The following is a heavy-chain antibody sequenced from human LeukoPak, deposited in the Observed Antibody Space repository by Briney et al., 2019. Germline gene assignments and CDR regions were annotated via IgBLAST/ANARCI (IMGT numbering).Heavy chain of an antibody. V-gene: IGHV4-34*01. J-gene: IGHJ6*03. D-gene: IGHD3-9*01. Sequence: SETLSLTCAVYGGSFSGYYWSWIRQPPGKGLEWIGEINHSGSTNYNPSLKSRVTISVDTSKNQFSLKLSSVTAADTAVYYCAGLRYFDWFGPNYYYFYMDAWGKGTTVTVSS. CDR1: GGSFSGYY. CDR3: AGLRYFDWFGPNYYYFYMDA. CDR2: INHSGST.